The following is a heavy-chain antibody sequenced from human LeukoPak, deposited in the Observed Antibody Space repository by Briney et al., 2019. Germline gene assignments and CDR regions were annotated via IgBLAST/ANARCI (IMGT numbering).Heavy chain of an antibody. Sequence: PSETLSLTCAVYGGSFSGYYWSWLRQPPGKGLEWLGEINHSVSTNYNPSLKSRVTISVDTSKNQFSLKLSSVTAADTAVYYCARGQYDFQTTYYYMDVWGKGTTVTVSS. CDR2: INHSVST. J-gene: IGHJ6*03. D-gene: IGHD3-3*01. CDR1: GGSFSGYY. CDR3: ARGQYDFQTTYYYMDV. V-gene: IGHV4-34*01.